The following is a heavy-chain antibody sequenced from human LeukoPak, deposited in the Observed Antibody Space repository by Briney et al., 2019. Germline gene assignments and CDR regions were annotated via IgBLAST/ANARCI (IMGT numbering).Heavy chain of an antibody. CDR1: GFPFGSYA. CDR3: AKESYYAFDI. D-gene: IGHD1-26*01. V-gene: IGHV3-23*01. CDR2: ISGSGGST. J-gene: IGHJ3*02. Sequence: GALRLSFAASGFPFGSYAVSWVRPAPGKGLEWVSAISGSGGSTYYADSVKGRFTISRDNSKNTLYLQMNSLRAEDTAVYYCAKESYYAFDIWGQGTMVTVSS.